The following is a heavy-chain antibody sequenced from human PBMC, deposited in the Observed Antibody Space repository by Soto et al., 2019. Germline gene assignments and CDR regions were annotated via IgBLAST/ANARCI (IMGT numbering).Heavy chain of an antibody. Sequence: GGSLRLSCEVSGFTLTSYGMNWVRQAPDKGLEWVSTIGRGGGTYYADSVKGRFTISRDNSKNTLFLQMNSLRAEDTALYFCAKDGTTAGIHYYGMDVWGQGTTVTVSS. J-gene: IGHJ6*02. CDR2: IGRGGGT. CDR1: GFTLTSYG. D-gene: IGHD1-1*01. V-gene: IGHV3-23*01. CDR3: AKDGTTAGIHYYGMDV.